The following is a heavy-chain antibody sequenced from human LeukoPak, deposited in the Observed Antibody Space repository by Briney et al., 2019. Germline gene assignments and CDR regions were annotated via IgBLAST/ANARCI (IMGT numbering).Heavy chain of an antibody. CDR2: IHYSGST. CDR3: ARHHYEQSFDI. V-gene: IGHV4-59*01. J-gene: IGHJ3*02. CDR1: GGSIGSYY. D-gene: IGHD3-16*01. Sequence: SETLSLTCTVSGGSIGSYYWNWIRQAPGKGLEWIGYIHYSGSTNHNSSLKSRVTMSVDTSRNQYSLKLSSVTAADTAVYYCARHHYEQSFDIWGQGTMVTVSS.